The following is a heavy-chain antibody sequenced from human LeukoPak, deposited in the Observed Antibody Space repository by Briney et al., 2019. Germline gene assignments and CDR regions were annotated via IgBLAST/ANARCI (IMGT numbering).Heavy chain of an antibody. CDR3: ARENLEYYGSGSYPFDP. Sequence: ASVKVSCKASGYTFIRYGITWVRQAPGQGLEWMAWISPYNGNTKYAQKFQGRVTMTTDTSTSTAYMELRSLTSDDTAVYYCARENLEYYGSGSYPFDPWGQGTLVTVSS. D-gene: IGHD3-10*01. V-gene: IGHV1-18*01. CDR2: ISPYNGNT. CDR1: GYTFIRYG. J-gene: IGHJ5*02.